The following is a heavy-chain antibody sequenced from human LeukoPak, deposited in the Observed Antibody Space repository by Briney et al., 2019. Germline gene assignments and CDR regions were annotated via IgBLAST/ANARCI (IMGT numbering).Heavy chain of an antibody. CDR2: IIPILGIA. CDR1: GGTFTTYT. Sequence: PVKVSCKPSGGTFTTYTISWVRQSPGHGLEWMGRIIPILGIANYAQKFQGRVTITADKSTSTAYMELSSLRSEDTAVYYWAGGYSSSTDYWGQGTLVTVSS. V-gene: IGHV1-69*02. D-gene: IGHD6-13*01. J-gene: IGHJ4*02. CDR3: AGGYSSSTDY.